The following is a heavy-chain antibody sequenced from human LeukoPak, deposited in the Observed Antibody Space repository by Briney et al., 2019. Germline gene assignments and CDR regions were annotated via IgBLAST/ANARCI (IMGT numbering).Heavy chain of an antibody. CDR2: INHSGST. CDR3: ARGSTTGVSY. D-gene: IGHD4-23*01. V-gene: IGHV4-34*01. J-gene: IGHJ4*02. Sequence: SETLSLTCAVYGGSFSGYYWSWIRQPPGKGLEWIGEINHSGSTNYNPSLKSRVTISVDTSKNEFSLKLSSVTAADTAVYYCARGSTTGVSYWGQGTLVTVSS. CDR1: GGSFSGYY.